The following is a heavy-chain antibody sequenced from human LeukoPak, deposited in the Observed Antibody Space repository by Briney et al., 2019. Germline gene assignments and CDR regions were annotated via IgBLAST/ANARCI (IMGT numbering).Heavy chain of an antibody. V-gene: IGHV3-74*01. D-gene: IGHD6-13*01. CDR1: GFTFSSYW. Sequence: GGSLRLSCAASGFTFSSYWMHWVRQAPGKGLVWVSRINSHGSSTSYADSVKGRFTISRDNAKNSLYLQMNSLRAEDTAVYYCARDLGYSSSWFNQTRGAFDIWGQGTMVTVSS. CDR3: ARDLGYSSSWFNQTRGAFDI. J-gene: IGHJ3*02. CDR2: INSHGSST.